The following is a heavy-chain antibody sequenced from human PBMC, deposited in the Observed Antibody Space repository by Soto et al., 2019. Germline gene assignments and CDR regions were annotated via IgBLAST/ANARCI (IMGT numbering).Heavy chain of an antibody. D-gene: IGHD1-1*01. Sequence: SVKVSCKASGGTFSSYAISWVRQAPGQGLEWMGGVIPIFGTANYAQKFQGRVTITADESTSTAYMELSSLRSEDTAVYYCAREGNWNRYKHLDYWGQGTLVTVSS. V-gene: IGHV1-69*13. CDR2: VIPIFGTA. J-gene: IGHJ4*02. CDR1: GGTFSSYA. CDR3: AREGNWNRYKHLDY.